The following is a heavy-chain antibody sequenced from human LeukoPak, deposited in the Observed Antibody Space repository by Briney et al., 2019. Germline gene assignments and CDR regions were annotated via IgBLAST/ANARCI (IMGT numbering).Heavy chain of an antibody. CDR1: GYTFTGYY. V-gene: IGHV1/OR15-2*02. Sequence: APVKVSCKASGYTFTGYYMHWVRQAPGQGLEWMGWINTFVGNTDYAQKFQGRVSMTIDTSTRTAYLDLRSPRSDDTAVYYCARTYDTSGYLSLAGYWGQGTQVTVSS. CDR2: INTFVGNT. D-gene: IGHD3-22*01. CDR3: ARTYDTSGYLSLAGY. J-gene: IGHJ4*02.